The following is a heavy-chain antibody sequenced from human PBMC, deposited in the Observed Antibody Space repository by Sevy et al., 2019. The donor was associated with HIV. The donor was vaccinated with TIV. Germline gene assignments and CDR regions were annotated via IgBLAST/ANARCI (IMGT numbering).Heavy chain of an antibody. Sequence: GGSLRLSCAASGFTFSDYSMSWIRQAPGKGLEWVSYIGSSNTIYYADSVKGRFTTSRDNAKNSLYQQMNSLRAEDTAVYYCARDFKGSGNYYRKYYFDYWGQGTLVTVSS. CDR1: GFTFSDYS. J-gene: IGHJ4*02. CDR2: IGSSNTI. D-gene: IGHD3-10*01. CDR3: ARDFKGSGNYYRKYYFDY. V-gene: IGHV3-11*01.